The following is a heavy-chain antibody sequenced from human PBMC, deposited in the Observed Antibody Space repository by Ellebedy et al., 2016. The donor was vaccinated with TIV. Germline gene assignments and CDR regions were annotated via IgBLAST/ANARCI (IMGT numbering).Heavy chain of an antibody. Sequence: SETLSLTXQLSGYSISDSDYYWGWIRQAPGKRREWIGSIHYSGSTYYNPSLKSRVMMSMDTYRNSFSLRLTSMGALDTGVYYCARPGKYRNGWGFYYYGVDVWGQGTTVTVSS. V-gene: IGHV4-39*02. J-gene: IGHJ6*02. CDR1: GYSISDSDYY. CDR2: IHYSGST. CDR3: ARPGKYRNGWGFYYYGVDV. D-gene: IGHD6-19*01.